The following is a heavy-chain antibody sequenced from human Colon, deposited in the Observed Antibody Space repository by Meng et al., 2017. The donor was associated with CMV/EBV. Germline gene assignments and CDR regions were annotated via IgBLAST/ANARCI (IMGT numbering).Heavy chain of an antibody. Sequence: GGSLRLSCEGSGFNFDDYGMNWVRQAPGKGLEWVAGIDWSGRSTVYADSVKGRFTISRDNTKNSLYLQLDSLRAEDTAFYYCSANRGAHYYYYAMEVWGQGTTVTVSS. J-gene: IGHJ6*02. CDR2: IDWSGRST. V-gene: IGHV3-20*04. CDR3: SANRGAHYYYYAMEV. D-gene: IGHD1-14*01. CDR1: GFNFDDYG.